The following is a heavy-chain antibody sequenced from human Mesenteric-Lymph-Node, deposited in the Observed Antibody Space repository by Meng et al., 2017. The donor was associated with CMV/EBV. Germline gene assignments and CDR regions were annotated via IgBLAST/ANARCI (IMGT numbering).Heavy chain of an antibody. CDR3: AGGIAAAGSRWFDP. V-gene: IGHV1-69*02. D-gene: IGHD6-13*01. CDR1: GGTFSSYT. CDR2: IIPILGIA. J-gene: IGHJ5*02. Sequence: QVQLVQVGAAVKKPGSSVKVSSKASGGTFSSYTISWVRQAPGQGLEWMGRIIPILGIANYAQKFQGRVTITADKSTSTAYMELSSLRSEDTAVYYCAGGIAAAGSRWFDPWGQGTLVTVSS.